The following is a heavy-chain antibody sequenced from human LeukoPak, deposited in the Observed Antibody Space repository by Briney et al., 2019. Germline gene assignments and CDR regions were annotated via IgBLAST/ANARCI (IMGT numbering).Heavy chain of an antibody. CDR3: ANLLAGYDYVWGSYPGTFVY. CDR1: GFTFSSYA. J-gene: IGHJ4*02. Sequence: GGSLRLSCAASGFTFSSYAMSWVRQAPGKGLEWVSAISGSGGSTYYADSVKGRFTISRDNSKNTLYLQMNSLRAEDTAVYYCANLLAGYDYVWGSYPGTFVYWGQGTLVTVSS. D-gene: IGHD3-16*01. CDR2: ISGSGGST. V-gene: IGHV3-23*01.